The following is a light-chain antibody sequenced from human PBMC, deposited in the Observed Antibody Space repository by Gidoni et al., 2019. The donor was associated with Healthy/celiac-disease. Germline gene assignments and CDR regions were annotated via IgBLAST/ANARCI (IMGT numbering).Light chain of an antibody. Sequence: IVMTQSPATLSASPVERATLSCRASQSVSSNLAWYQQKLGQAPRLLIYGASTRATGIPASISGSGSGTEFTLTISSLQSEDFAVYYCQQYNNWTLTFGQGTRLEIK. J-gene: IGKJ5*01. V-gene: IGKV3-15*01. CDR2: GAS. CDR1: QSVSSN. CDR3: QQYNNWTLT.